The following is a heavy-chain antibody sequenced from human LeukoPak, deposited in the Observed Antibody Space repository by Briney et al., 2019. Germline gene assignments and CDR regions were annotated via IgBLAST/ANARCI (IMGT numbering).Heavy chain of an antibody. CDR2: IVNSGGTT. D-gene: IGHD1-14*01. Sequence: GGSLRLSCAASGFTFRNYAMNWVRQAPGKGLEWVSGIVNSGGTTYYADSVRGRFTISRDNSKNTLYLQLNNLRAEDTALYYCAKASNQNFLAYSFDYWGQGTLVTVSS. CDR3: AKASNQNFLAYSFDY. CDR1: GFTFRNYA. V-gene: IGHV3-23*01. J-gene: IGHJ4*02.